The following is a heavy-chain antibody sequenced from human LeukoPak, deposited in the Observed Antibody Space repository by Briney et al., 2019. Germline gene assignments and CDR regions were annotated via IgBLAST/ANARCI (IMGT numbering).Heavy chain of an antibody. D-gene: IGHD3-10*01. J-gene: IGHJ4*02. V-gene: IGHV3-23*01. CDR2: ISGSGGST. CDR3: ANPWYYYGSGSY. Sequence: GGSLLLSCAASGFTFSSYAMSWVRQAPGKGLEWVSAISGSGGSTYYADSVKGRFTISRDNSKNTLYLQMNSLRAEDTAVYYCANPWYYYGSGSYWGQGTLVTVSS. CDR1: GFTFSSYA.